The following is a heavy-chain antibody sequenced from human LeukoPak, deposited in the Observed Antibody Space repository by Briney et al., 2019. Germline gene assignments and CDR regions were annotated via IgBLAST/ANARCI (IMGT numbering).Heavy chain of an antibody. CDR1: GGSISSYY. V-gene: IGHV4-4*07. Sequence: PSETLSLTCTASGGSISSYYWSWIRQPAGKGLEWIGRIYTSGSTNYNPSLKRRVTMSVDTSKNQFSLKLSSVTAADTAVYYCAREYDSSGYYPVHDYWGQGTLVTVSS. CDR3: AREYDSSGYYPVHDY. CDR2: IYTSGST. J-gene: IGHJ4*02. D-gene: IGHD3-22*01.